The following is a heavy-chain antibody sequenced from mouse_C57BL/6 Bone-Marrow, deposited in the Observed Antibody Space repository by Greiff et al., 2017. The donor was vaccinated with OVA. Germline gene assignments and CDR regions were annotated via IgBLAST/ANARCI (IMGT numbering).Heavy chain of an antibody. Sequence: QVQLQQSGAELARPGASVKLSCKASGYTFTSYGISWVKQRTGQGLEWIGRIDPNSGGTKYNEKFKSKATLTVDKPSSTAYMQLSSLTSEDSAVYYCARGGGNYAMDYWGQGTSVTVSS. V-gene: IGHV1-62-3*01. CDR2: IDPNSGGT. CDR3: ARGGGNYAMDY. CDR1: GYTFTSYG. J-gene: IGHJ4*01.